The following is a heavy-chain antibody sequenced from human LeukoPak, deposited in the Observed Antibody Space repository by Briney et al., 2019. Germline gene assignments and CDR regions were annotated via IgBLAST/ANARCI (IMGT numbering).Heavy chain of an antibody. Sequence: SETLSLTCTVSGGSISSSSYYWGWIRQPPGKGLEWIGYIYYSGSTYYNPSLKSRVTISVDTSKNQFSLKLSSVTAADTAVYYCATNYYDNSLAVDAFDIWGQGTMVTVSS. CDR2: IYYSGST. J-gene: IGHJ3*02. CDR1: GGSISSSSYY. CDR3: ATNYYDNSLAVDAFDI. D-gene: IGHD3-22*01. V-gene: IGHV4-39*07.